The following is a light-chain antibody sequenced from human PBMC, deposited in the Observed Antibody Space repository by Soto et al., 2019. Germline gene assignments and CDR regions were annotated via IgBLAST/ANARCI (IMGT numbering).Light chain of an antibody. J-gene: IGLJ2*01. CDR2: EVN. Sequence: QSALTQPTSVSGSPGQSITISCSGSSSDIDNYKYVSWYQHHPGKAPKLLIYEVNNRPSGVSNRFSGSKSDNTASLIISGLQSEDEADYYCSSYTNSDTPVFGGGTKVTVL. V-gene: IGLV2-14*01. CDR1: SSDIDNYKY. CDR3: SSYTNSDTPV.